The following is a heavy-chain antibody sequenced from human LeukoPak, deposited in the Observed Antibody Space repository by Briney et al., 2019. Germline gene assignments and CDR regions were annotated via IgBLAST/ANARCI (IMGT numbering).Heavy chain of an antibody. D-gene: IGHD6-6*01. J-gene: IGHJ6*02. CDR3: ARPLTARYYYYYYGMDV. Sequence: ASVKVSCKASGYTFTSYDINWVRQATGQGLEWMGWMNPNSGNTGYAQKFQGRVTMTRNTSISTAYMELSSLRSEDTAVYYCARPLTARYYYYYYGMDVWGQGTTVTVSS. CDR1: GYTFTSYD. V-gene: IGHV1-8*01. CDR2: MNPNSGNT.